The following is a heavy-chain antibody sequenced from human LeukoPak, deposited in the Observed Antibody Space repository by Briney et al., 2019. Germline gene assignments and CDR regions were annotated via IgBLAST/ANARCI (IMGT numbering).Heavy chain of an antibody. D-gene: IGHD6-13*01. V-gene: IGHV3-30*02. J-gene: IGHJ4*02. Sequence: GGSLRLSCAASGFTFSSYGMHWVRQAPGKGLEWVAFIRYDGSNKYYADSVKGRFTISRDNSKNTLYLQMNSLRAEDTAVYYCAKDISSSWYGDYFDYGGQGTLVTVSS. CDR3: AKDISSSWYGDYFDY. CDR1: GFTFSSYG. CDR2: IRYDGSNK.